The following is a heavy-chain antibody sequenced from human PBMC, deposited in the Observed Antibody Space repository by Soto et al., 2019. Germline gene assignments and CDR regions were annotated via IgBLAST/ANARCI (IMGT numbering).Heavy chain of an antibody. CDR3: ARGGWQYYDSSGYVPGMDV. V-gene: IGHV1-3*01. CDR2: INAGNGNT. Sequence: GASVSSCKASGYTFTSYAMHWVRQAPGQRLEWMGWINAGNGNTKYSQKFQGRVTITRDTSASTAYMELSSLRSEDTAVYYCARGGWQYYDSSGYVPGMDVWGQGTTVTVSS. D-gene: IGHD3-22*01. CDR1: GYTFTSYA. J-gene: IGHJ6*02.